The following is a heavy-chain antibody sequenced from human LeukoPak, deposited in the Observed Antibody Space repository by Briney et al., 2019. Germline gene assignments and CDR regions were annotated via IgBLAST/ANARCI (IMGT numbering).Heavy chain of an antibody. CDR2: ISSSSGYI. V-gene: IGHV3-21*01. CDR3: AREYYDFWSGYPYGMDV. Sequence: GGSLRLSCAASGFTFSSYSMNWVRQAPGKGLEWVSSISSSSGYIYYADSVKGRFTISRDNAKNSLYLQMNSLRAEDTAVYYCAREYYDFWSGYPYGMDVWGQGTTVTVSS. J-gene: IGHJ6*02. CDR1: GFTFSSYS. D-gene: IGHD3-3*01.